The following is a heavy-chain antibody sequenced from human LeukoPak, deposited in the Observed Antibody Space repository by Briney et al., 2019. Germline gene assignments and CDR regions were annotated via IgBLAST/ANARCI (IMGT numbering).Heavy chain of an antibody. CDR1: VFTLSSYA. J-gene: IGHJ4*02. D-gene: IGHD3-16*02. CDR2: IRGIGGSS. V-gene: IGHV3-23*01. Sequence: PGGTLRLSCAASVFTLSSYAMIGVPQAPGKAREWVLVIRGIGGSSCYADSVKGRFTISRDNSKSALYLQMNSLRAEDTAVYYCAKVPQRIVFVYWGQGALVTVSS. CDR3: AKVPQRIVFVY.